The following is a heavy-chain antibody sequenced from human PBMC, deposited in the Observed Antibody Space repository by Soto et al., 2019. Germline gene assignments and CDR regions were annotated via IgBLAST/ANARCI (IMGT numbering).Heavy chain of an antibody. D-gene: IGHD3-10*01. J-gene: IGHJ4*02. CDR3: ARMFYYGSGKPFDY. V-gene: IGHV4-31*03. CDR1: GGSISSDAYY. CDR2: IYYSGNT. Sequence: QVQLTESGPGLVKPSQTLSLTCTVSGGSISSDAYYWNWIRQHPGKRLEWIGYIYYSGNTDYNLSLKSRVTTSVDTSKNQFSLNLRSVTAADTAVYYCARMFYYGSGKPFDYWGRGTLVTVSS.